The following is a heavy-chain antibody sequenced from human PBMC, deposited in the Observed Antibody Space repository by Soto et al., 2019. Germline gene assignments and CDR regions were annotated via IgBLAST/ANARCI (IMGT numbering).Heavy chain of an antibody. Sequence: PGGSLRLSCAASGFTFSSYGMHWVRQAPGKGLEWVAVISYDGSNKYYADSVKGRFTISRDNSKNTLYLQMNSLRAEDTAVYYCASRPHGDYDNWVDPWGQGTLVTVPS. CDR2: ISYDGSNK. V-gene: IGHV3-30*03. CDR1: GFTFSSYG. CDR3: ASRPHGDYDNWVDP. D-gene: IGHD4-17*01. J-gene: IGHJ5*02.